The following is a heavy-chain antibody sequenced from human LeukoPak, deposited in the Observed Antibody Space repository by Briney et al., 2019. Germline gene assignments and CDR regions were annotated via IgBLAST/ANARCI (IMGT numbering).Heavy chain of an antibody. D-gene: IGHD3-10*01. Sequence: GGSLRLSCVASGFTFSSYGMHWVRQAPGKGLEWVAVISYDGSNKYYADSVKGRFTISRDNSKNTLYLQMNSLRAEDTAVYYCARDGLLWFGGFDYWGQGTLVTVSS. CDR1: GFTFSSYG. V-gene: IGHV3-30*03. CDR3: ARDGLLWFGGFDY. J-gene: IGHJ4*02. CDR2: ISYDGSNK.